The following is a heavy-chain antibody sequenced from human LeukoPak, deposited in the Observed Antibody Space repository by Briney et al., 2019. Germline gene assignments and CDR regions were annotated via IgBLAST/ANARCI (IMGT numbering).Heavy chain of an antibody. D-gene: IGHD3-10*01. Sequence: SETLSLTCTVSGGSISSYYWSWIRQPPGKGLEGIGYIYYSGSTNYNPSLKSRVTISVDTSKNQFSLKLSSVTAADTAVYYCARDGLWTNYYGMDVWGQGTTVTVSS. V-gene: IGHV4-59*01. CDR1: GGSISSYY. J-gene: IGHJ6*02. CDR3: ARDGLWTNYYGMDV. CDR2: IYYSGST.